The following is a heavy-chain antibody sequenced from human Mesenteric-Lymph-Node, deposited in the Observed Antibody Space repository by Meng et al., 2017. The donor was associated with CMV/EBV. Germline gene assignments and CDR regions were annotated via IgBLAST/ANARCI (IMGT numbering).Heavy chain of an antibody. Sequence: SETLSLTCTVSGASVSSGGFYWSWIRQPPGKGLEWIGYIYRSGNTKYNPSLKSRVTISVDTSKNQFSLELSSVTAADTAVYYCARENRRQWQVSGWFDPWGQGTLVTVSS. J-gene: IGHJ5*02. CDR2: IYRSGNT. D-gene: IGHD6-19*01. CDR3: ARENRRQWQVSGWFDP. CDR1: GASVSSGGFY. V-gene: IGHV4-61*08.